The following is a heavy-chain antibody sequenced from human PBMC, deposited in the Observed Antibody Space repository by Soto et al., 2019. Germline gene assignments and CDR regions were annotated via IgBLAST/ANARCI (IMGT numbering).Heavy chain of an antibody. Sequence: ASVKVSCKVSGYSFTSYYIHWVRQAPGQRLEWMGIINPNGGRTTYAQKFQGRVTMTRDTSTSTVYMELSSLRSDDTAVYYCARVVGATYGWFDPWGQGTLVTVS. CDR2: INPNGGRT. V-gene: IGHV1-46*01. CDR3: ARVVGATYGWFDP. CDR1: GYSFTSYY. D-gene: IGHD1-26*01. J-gene: IGHJ5*02.